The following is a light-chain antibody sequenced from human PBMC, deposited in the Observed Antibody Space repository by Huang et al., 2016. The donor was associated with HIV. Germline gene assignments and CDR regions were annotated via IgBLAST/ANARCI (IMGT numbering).Light chain of an antibody. J-gene: IGKJ3*01. V-gene: IGKV1-8*01. CDR2: AAS. CDR3: QQYDIHPLT. CDR1: QDINNF. Sequence: IRMTQSPSSLSASTGDRVTITCRANQDINNFLAWYQQRPGRVPKLLIYAASTLQSWVPSRFSGNGSGTDFTLTISCLHSEDVATYYCQQYDIHPLTFGPGTRVDIK.